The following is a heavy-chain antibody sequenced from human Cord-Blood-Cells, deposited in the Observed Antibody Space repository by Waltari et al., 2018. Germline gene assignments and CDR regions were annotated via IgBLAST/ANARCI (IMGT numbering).Heavy chain of an antibody. D-gene: IGHD6-13*01. Sequence: QVQLQESGPGLVKPSGTLSLTCAVSGGSISSSNWWSWVRQPPGKGLEWIGEIYHSGSTNDTPSRKSRVTISVDKSKNQFSLKLSSVTAADTAVYYCARDREIGAAEGMGWFDPWGQGTLVTVSS. CDR3: ARDREIGAAEGMGWFDP. V-gene: IGHV4-4*02. J-gene: IGHJ5*02. CDR2: IYHSGST. CDR1: GGSISSSNW.